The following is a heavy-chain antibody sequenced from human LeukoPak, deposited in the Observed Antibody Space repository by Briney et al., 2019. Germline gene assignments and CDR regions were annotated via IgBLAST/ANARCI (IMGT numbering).Heavy chain of an antibody. CDR2: IYYSGST. Sequence: SETLSLTCTVSGGSISGYYWSWIRQPPGKGLEWIGYIYYSGSTNYNPSLKSRVTISVDTSKNQFSLKLSSVTAADTAVYYCARDLGHSSTGGIDYWGQGTLVTVSS. CDR3: ARDLGHSSTGGIDY. D-gene: IGHD2-2*01. V-gene: IGHV4-59*01. CDR1: GGSISGYY. J-gene: IGHJ4*02.